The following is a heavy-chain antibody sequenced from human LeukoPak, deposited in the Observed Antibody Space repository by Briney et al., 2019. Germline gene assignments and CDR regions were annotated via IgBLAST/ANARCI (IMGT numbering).Heavy chain of an antibody. CDR3: ARGYSYGSDYYYGMYV. CDR1: GYTFTSYA. CDR2: ISGYNGNT. J-gene: IGHJ6*02. D-gene: IGHD5-18*01. V-gene: IGHV1-18*01. Sequence: GASVKVSCKASGYTFTSYAISWVRQAPGQGLEWMGWISGYNGNTKYAQKVQGRVTMTTDTSTSTAYMELRSLRSDDTAVYYCARGYSYGSDYYYGMYVWGQGTTVTVSS.